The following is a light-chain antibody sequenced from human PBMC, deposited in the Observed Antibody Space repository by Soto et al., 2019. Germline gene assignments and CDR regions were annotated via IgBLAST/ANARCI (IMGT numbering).Light chain of an antibody. CDR3: QQYLRYPIT. CDR2: NAS. J-gene: IGKJ4*01. V-gene: IGKV1-5*03. CDR1: HSISKS. Sequence: DIQMTQSPSILSASIGDRVTITCRASHSISKSLAWYQQKPGRAPKFLIYNASTLETGVPSRFSGSGSRAEFPLTISRLQPDDFANYFCQQYLRYPITFGGGTKVDI.